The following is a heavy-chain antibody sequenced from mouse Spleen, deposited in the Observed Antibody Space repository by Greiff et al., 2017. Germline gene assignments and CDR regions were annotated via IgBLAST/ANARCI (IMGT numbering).Heavy chain of an antibody. J-gene: IGHJ2*01. CDR2: ISDGGSYT. D-gene: IGHD1-1*02. CDR3: ARDPYYH. Sequence: EVKLVESGGGLVKPGGSLKLSCAASGFTFSSYAMSWVRQTPEKRLEWVATISDGGSYTYYPDNVKGRFTISRDNAKNNLYLQMSHLKSEDTAMYYCARDPYYHWGQGTTLTVSS. V-gene: IGHV5-4*01. CDR1: GFTFSSYA.